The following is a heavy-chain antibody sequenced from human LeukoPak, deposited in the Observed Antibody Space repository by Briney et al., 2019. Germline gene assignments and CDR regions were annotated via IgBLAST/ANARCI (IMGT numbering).Heavy chain of an antibody. V-gene: IGHV1-69*01. J-gene: IGHJ4*02. CDR3: ARDALNYYGSGTYSGFDY. CDR1: GGTFSSYA. Sequence: SVKVSCKASGGTFSSYAISWVRQAPGQGLEWMGGIIPIFGTANYAQKFQGRVTITADESTSTAYMELSSLRSEDTAVYYCARDALNYYGSGTYSGFDYWGQGTLVTVSS. D-gene: IGHD3-10*01. CDR2: IIPIFGTA.